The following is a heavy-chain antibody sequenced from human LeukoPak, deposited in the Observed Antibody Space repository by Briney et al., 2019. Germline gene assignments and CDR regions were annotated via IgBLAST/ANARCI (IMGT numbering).Heavy chain of an antibody. D-gene: IGHD2-2*01. J-gene: IGHJ4*02. CDR1: GFTFSVFW. V-gene: IGHV3-23*01. Sequence: GGSLRLSCAASGFTFSVFWMFWVRQAPGKGLEWVSAISGSGGSTYYADSVKGRFTISRDNSKNTLYLQMNSLRAEDTAVYYCAKRPVVVPAAMGPAFDYWGQGTLVTVSS. CDR2: ISGSGGST. CDR3: AKRPVVVPAAMGPAFDY.